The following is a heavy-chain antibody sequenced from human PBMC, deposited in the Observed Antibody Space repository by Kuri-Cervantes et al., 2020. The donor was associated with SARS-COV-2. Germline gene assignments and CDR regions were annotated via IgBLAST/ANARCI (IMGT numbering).Heavy chain of an antibody. CDR1: GFTFKTYG. CDR3: ARTDPQLPHLIY. D-gene: IGHD1-14*01. J-gene: IGHJ4*02. V-gene: IGHV3-30*02. Sequence: GESLKISCAASGFTFKTYGMHWVRQAPGKGLEWVAFTRYDGNNQYYGDSVKGRFSISRDNSKNTLYLHMNSLRAEDTAVYYCARTDPQLPHLIYWGQGTLVTVSS. CDR2: TRYDGNNQ.